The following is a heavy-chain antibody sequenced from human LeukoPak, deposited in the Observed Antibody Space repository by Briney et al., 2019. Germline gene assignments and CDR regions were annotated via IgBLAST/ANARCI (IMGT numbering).Heavy chain of an antibody. CDR1: GGSISSYY. CDR2: IYYSGST. V-gene: IGHV4-59*01. D-gene: IGHD3-22*01. Sequence: SETLSLTCTVSGGSISSYYWSWIRQPPGKGLEWIGYIYYSGSTNYNPSLKSRVTISVDTSKNQFSLKLSSVTAADTAVYYYARDAALYYYDSSGYYRNWGQGTLVTVSS. J-gene: IGHJ4*02. CDR3: ARDAALYYYDSSGYYRN.